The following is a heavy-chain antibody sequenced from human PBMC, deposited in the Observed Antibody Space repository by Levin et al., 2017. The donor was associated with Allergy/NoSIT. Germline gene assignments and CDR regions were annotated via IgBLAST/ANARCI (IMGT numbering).Heavy chain of an antibody. D-gene: IGHD5-18*01. CDR1: GFTFSSYG. CDR3: AKDQGGYSYGWGFDY. Sequence: PGGSLRLSCAASGFTFSSYGMHWVRQAPGKGLEWVAVISYDGSNKYYADSVKGRFTISRDNSKNTLYLQMNSLRAEDTAVYYCAKDQGGYSYGWGFDYWGQGTLVTVSS. V-gene: IGHV3-30*18. CDR2: ISYDGSNK. J-gene: IGHJ4*02.